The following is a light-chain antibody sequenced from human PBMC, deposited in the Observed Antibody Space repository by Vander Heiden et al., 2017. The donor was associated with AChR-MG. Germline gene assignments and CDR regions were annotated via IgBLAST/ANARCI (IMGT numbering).Light chain of an antibody. Sequence: SVLTQPPSASGTPGQRGTTSCAGSSSNSGSNDVYCDQQRPGTAPILLIYSNNQRPSGVPDRFSGAKSGTSASLAISGLRSEDEADYYCAAWDDSLSGVVFGGGTKLTVL. CDR3: AAWDDSLSGVV. J-gene: IGLJ2*01. CDR1: SSNSGSND. V-gene: IGLV1-47*02. CDR2: SNN.